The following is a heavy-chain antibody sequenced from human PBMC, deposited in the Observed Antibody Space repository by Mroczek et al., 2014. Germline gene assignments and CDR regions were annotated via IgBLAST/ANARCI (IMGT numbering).Heavy chain of an antibody. Sequence: KESGPGTGEALRETLSLTCAISGTVSLATVLLGTGSGSPHREALSGWEGHTTGPSGIMIMRVSVKSRITINPDTSKNQFSLQLNSVTPEDTAVYYCARALWATAESRSNWFDPWGQGTLVTVVL. CDR1: GTVSLATVLL. J-gene: IGHJ5*02. V-gene: IGHV6-1*01. D-gene: IGHD5-12*01. CDR2: HTTGPSGI. CDR3: ARALWATAESRSNWFDP.